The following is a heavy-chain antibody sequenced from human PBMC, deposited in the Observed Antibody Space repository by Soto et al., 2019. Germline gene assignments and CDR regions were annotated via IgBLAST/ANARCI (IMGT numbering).Heavy chain of an antibody. Sequence: GGSLRLSCAASGFTFSSYAMSWVRQAPGKGLEWVSAISGSGGSTYYADSVKGRFTISRDNSKNTLYLQMNSLRAEDTAVYYCAKDLYYYDSSGYYYSPFDYWGQGTLVTVSS. D-gene: IGHD3-22*01. J-gene: IGHJ4*02. CDR1: GFTFSSYA. CDR3: AKDLYYYDSSGYYYSPFDY. V-gene: IGHV3-23*01. CDR2: ISGSGGST.